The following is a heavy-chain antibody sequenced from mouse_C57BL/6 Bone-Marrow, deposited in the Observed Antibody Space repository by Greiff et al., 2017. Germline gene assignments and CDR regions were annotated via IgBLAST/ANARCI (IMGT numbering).Heavy chain of an antibody. CDR3: TGDGSSHWYFDV. CDR1: GFTFSNYW. J-gene: IGHJ1*03. V-gene: IGHV6-3*01. D-gene: IGHD1-1*01. CDR2: IRLKSDNYAT. Sequence: EVQLQESGGGLVQPGGSMKLSCVASGFTFSNYWMNWVRQSPEKGLEWVAQIRLKSDNYATHYAESVKGRFTISRDDSKSSVYLQMNNLRAEDTGIYYCTGDGSSHWYFDVWGTGTTVTVSS.